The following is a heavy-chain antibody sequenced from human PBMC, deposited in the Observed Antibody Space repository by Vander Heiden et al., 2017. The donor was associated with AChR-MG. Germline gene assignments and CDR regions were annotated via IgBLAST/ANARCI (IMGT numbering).Heavy chain of an antibody. V-gene: IGHV4-61*02. Sequence: QVQLQESGPGLVKPSQTLSLTCTVSGGPIGSGRYYWSWMRQRGGKGLEWIGRIYTSGSTNYNPSRKSRVTISVDTSKNQFSLKLSSVTAADTAVYYCARIGALRPRDFDYWGQGTLVTVSS. CDR2: IYTSGST. CDR3: ARIGALRPRDFDY. D-gene: IGHD3-16*01. CDR1: GGPIGSGRYY. J-gene: IGHJ4*02.